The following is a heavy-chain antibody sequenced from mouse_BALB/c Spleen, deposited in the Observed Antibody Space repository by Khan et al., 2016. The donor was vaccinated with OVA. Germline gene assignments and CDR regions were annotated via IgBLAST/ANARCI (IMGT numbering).Heavy chain of an antibody. CDR3: TIHCYGAWFTY. Sequence: VQLQQSGPELMKPGASVKISCKASGYSFTSYYIHWVIQSHGKSLEWIGYIDPFSGDTNYNQKFKGRATLTVETSSSTAYIHLSNLTSEDSAVFDCTIHCYGAWFTYWGQGTLVTVSS. CDR1: GYSFTSYY. D-gene: IGHD1-2*01. V-gene: IGHV1S135*01. J-gene: IGHJ3*01. CDR2: IDPFSGDT.